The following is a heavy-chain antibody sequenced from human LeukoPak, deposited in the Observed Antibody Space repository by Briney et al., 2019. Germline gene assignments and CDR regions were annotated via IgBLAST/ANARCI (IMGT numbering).Heavy chain of an antibody. CDR1: GFTFSSYA. Sequence: GGSLRLSCSASGFTFSSYAMSLVRQAPGKGLELVSAISGSGGSTYYADSVKGRFTISRDNSKNTLYLQMNSLRAEDTAVYFCAKETTYDILTGYLPQYYFDYWGQGTLVTVSS. CDR3: AKETTYDILTGYLPQYYFDY. CDR2: ISGSGGST. J-gene: IGHJ4*02. D-gene: IGHD3-9*01. V-gene: IGHV3-23*01.